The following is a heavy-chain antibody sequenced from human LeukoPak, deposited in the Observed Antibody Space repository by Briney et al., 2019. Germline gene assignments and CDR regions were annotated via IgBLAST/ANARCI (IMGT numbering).Heavy chain of an antibody. D-gene: IGHD3-10*01. CDR3: ARATMVRGVIRFDP. CDR1: GGSISSYY. V-gene: IGHV4-4*07. J-gene: IGHJ5*02. Sequence: PSETLSLTCTVSGGSISSYYWSWIRQPAGKGLEWLGRIYTSGSTNYNPSLKSRVTMSVDTSKNQFSLKLSSVTAADTAVYYCARATMVRGVIRFDPWGQGTLVTVSS. CDR2: IYTSGST.